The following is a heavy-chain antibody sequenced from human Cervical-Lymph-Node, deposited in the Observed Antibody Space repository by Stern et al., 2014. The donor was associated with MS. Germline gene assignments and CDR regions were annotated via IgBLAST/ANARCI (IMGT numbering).Heavy chain of an antibody. J-gene: IGHJ4*02. D-gene: IGHD6-6*01. V-gene: IGHV5-51*01. CDR1: GYDFTTYW. Sequence: EVKLLQSGAEVKKPGEALRISCKGSGYDFTTYWIALGCKMPGRGLELMGMCFPGDCNSRYSPSFQGQVRFSFKKSINTALLQLSSLKASDTAMYYCARQGSRLTNDYWGQGTLVSVSS. CDR2: CFPGDCNS. CDR3: ARQGSRLTNDY.